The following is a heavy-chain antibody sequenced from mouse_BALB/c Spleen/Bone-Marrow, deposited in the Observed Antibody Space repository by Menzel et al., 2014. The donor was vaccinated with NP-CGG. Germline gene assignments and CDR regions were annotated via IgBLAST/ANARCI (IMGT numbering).Heavy chain of an antibody. J-gene: IGHJ4*01. V-gene: IGHV5-12-2*01. Sequence: EVQVVESGGGLVEPGGSLKLSCAASGFTFIAYTMSWVRQTPEKRLEWVAYINNGGGSTYYPDTVKGRFTISRDNAKNTLYLQMSSLKSEDTAMYYCARHGEERPVLAMDYWGQRTSVTVSS. CDR3: ARHGEERPVLAMDY. D-gene: IGHD2-14*01. CDR1: GFTFIAYT. CDR2: INNGGGST.